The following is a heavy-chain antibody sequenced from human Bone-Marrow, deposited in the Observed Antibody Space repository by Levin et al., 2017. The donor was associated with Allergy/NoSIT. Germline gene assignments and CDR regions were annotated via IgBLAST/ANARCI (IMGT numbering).Heavy chain of an antibody. CDR3: ARGTALPLLEWS. CDR1: GDSISTHSYH. Sequence: SQTLSLTCTVFGDSISTHSYHWNWIRQQPGKGLEWIGWIYYSGSSQYNPSLKNRATISVDTSQKRFSLQLTSVTAADTAVYYCARGTALPLLEWSWGQGTLVTVSS. D-gene: IGHD3-3*01. V-gene: IGHV4-31*03. CDR2: IYYSGSS. J-gene: IGHJ5*02.